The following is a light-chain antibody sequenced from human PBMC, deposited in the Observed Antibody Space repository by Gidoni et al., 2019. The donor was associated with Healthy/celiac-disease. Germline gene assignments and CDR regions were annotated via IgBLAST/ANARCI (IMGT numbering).Light chain of an antibody. CDR2: SNN. Sequence: LTQPPSASGTPGQRVTISCSGSSSNTGSNTVNWYQQLPGTAPKLLIYSNNQRPSGVPDRFSGSKSGTSASLAISGLQSEDEADYYCAAWDDSLNGVVFGGGTKLTVL. J-gene: IGLJ2*01. V-gene: IGLV1-44*01. CDR3: AAWDDSLNGVV. CDR1: SSNTGSNT.